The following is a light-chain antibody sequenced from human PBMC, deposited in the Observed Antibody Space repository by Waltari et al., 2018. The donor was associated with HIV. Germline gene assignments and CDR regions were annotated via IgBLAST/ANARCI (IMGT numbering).Light chain of an antibody. CDR2: DGS. Sequence: DIQMTQSPSSLSASVGDRVTITCQASQDIYKHLNWYQQKLGKAPKLLIYDGSNLQTGVPSRFSGAGSGTDFTFNISSLQPEDFATYYCQQSEKPPLTFGEGTRVEIK. J-gene: IGKJ4*01. CDR3: QQSEKPPLT. V-gene: IGKV1-33*01. CDR1: QDIYKH.